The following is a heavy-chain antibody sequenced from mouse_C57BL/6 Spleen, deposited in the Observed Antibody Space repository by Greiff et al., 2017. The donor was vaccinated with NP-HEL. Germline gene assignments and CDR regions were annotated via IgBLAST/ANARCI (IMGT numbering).Heavy chain of an antibody. CDR2: IDPETGGT. CDR1: GYTFTDYE. D-gene: IGHD2-2*01. CDR3: TRAYGYEAWFAY. Sequence: QVQLQQSGAELVRPGASVTLSCKASGYTFTDYEMHWVKQTPVHGLEWIGAIDPETGGTAYNQKFKGKAILTADKSSSTAYMELRSLTSEDSAVYYCTRAYGYEAWFAYWGQGTLVTVSA. J-gene: IGHJ3*01. V-gene: IGHV1-15*01.